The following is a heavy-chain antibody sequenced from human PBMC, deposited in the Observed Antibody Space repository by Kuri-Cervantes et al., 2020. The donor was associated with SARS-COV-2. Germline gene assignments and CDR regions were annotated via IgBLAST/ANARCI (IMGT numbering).Heavy chain of an antibody. Sequence: GESLKISCAASGFTFSSYAMHWVRQAPGKGLEWMAVISHDEINKYYAESVKGRFNISRDNFKNTVYLRMTSLGPDDTAVYYCARDRGGVQDIWGQGSLVTVSS. CDR3: ARDRGGVQDI. CDR1: GFTFSSYA. J-gene: IGHJ4*02. D-gene: IGHD3-10*01. V-gene: IGHV3-30-3*01. CDR2: ISHDEINK.